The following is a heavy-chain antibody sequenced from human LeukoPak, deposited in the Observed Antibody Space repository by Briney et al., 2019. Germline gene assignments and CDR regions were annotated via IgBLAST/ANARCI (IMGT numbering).Heavy chain of an antibody. Sequence: GGSLRLSCVASGFTFSSYWMNWVRQAPGKGLEWVANIKQDGSEKNYVDSVKGRFTISRDNAKNFLYLQMDSLRAEDTAVYYCARRLAVAGTGYWGQGTLVTVSS. J-gene: IGHJ4*02. CDR3: ARRLAVAGTGY. CDR2: IKQDGSEK. D-gene: IGHD6-19*01. CDR1: GFTFSSYW. V-gene: IGHV3-7*01.